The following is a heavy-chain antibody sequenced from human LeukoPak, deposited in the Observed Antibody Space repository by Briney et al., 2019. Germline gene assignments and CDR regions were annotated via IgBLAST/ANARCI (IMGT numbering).Heavy chain of an antibody. CDR2: ISYDGRNK. CDR3: ANKGSSGWRFDY. CDR1: GFTFSSYS. V-gene: IGHV3-30*18. Sequence: GGSLRLSCAASGFTFSSYSMNWVRQAPGKGLEWVAVISYDGRNKYYADSVKGRFTISRDNSKNTLYLQMNSLRAEDTALYYCANKGSSGWRFDYWGQGTLVTVSS. D-gene: IGHD6-19*01. J-gene: IGHJ4*02.